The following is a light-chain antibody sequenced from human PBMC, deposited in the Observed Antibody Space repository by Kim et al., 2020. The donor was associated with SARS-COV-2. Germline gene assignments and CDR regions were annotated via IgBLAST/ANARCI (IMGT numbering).Light chain of an antibody. CDR2: DAS. J-gene: IGKJ1*01. CDR3: QQRSTWT. CDR1: QSVSSY. Sequence: LTSSPGERAPLSCRASQSVSSYLAWYQQKPGQAPRLLIYDASDRAAGIPARFSGSGSGTDFTLTISSLEPEDFAVYYCQQRSTWTFGQGTKVEIK. V-gene: IGKV3-11*01.